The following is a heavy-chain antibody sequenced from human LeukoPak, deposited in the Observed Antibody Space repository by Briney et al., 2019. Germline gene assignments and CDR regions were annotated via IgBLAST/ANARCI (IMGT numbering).Heavy chain of an antibody. CDR3: ARGPNSNWSGLDF. Sequence: GGSLRLSCAAAGFTFSSYSMNWVRQAPGKGLEWVSYISSSSSTIYYADSVKGRFTISRDNAKNTLYLQVNNLRAEDTAVYYCARGPNSNWSGLDFWGQGTLLTVSS. D-gene: IGHD6-6*01. CDR2: ISSSSSTI. CDR1: GFTFSSYS. J-gene: IGHJ4*02. V-gene: IGHV3-48*04.